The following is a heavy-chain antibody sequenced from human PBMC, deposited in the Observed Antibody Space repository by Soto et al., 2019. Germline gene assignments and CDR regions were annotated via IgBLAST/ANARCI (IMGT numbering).Heavy chain of an antibody. Sequence: QVQLVQSGAEVKKPGSSVKVSCKASGGTFSSYAISWVRQAPGQGLEWKGGSIPIFGTANYAQKFQGRVKITADESTSTAYMELCSLRSEDTAVYYWARSVLYYYDSSGPRDYYYYYGMDVWGQGTTVTVSS. CDR1: GGTFSSYA. CDR2: SIPIFGTA. V-gene: IGHV1-69*01. CDR3: ARSVLYYYDSSGPRDYYYYYGMDV. J-gene: IGHJ6*02. D-gene: IGHD3-22*01.